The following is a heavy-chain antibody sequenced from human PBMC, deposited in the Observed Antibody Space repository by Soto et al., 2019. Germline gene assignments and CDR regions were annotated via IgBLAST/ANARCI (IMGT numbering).Heavy chain of an antibody. J-gene: IGHJ5*02. CDR2: ISAYNGNT. Sequence: ASVKVSCKASGYTFTSYGISWVRQAPGQGLEWMGWISAYNGNTNYAQKLQGRVTMTTDTSTSTAYMELRSLRSDDTAVYYCARFLSGIYYYDSSCYSGGWFDPWGQGTLVTVSS. CDR1: GYTFTSYG. D-gene: IGHD3-22*01. CDR3: ARFLSGIYYYDSSCYSGGWFDP. V-gene: IGHV1-18*01.